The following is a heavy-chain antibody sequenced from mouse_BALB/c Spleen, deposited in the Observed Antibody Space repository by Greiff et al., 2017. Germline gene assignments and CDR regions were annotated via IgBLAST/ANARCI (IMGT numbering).Heavy chain of an antibody. Sequence: EVQLVESGGGLVKPGGSLKLSCAASGFTFSSYAMSWVRQTPEKRLEWVASISSGGSTYYPDSVKGRFTISRDNARNILYLQMSSLRSEDTAMYYCARGGSSYGGAVDYWGQGTSVTVSS. D-gene: IGHD1-1*01. CDR3: ARGGSSYGGAVDY. CDR2: ISSGGST. J-gene: IGHJ4*01. CDR1: GFTFSSYA. V-gene: IGHV5-6-5*01.